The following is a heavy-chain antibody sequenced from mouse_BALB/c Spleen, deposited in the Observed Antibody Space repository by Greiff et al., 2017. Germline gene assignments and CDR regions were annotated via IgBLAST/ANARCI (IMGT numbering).Heavy chain of an antibody. CDR1: GFTFSSYA. Sequence: EVQGVESGGGLVKPGGSLKLSCAASGFTFSSYAMSWVRQTPEKRLEWVATISSGGSYTYYPDSVKGRFTISRDNAKNTLYLQMSSLRSEDTAMYYCAREGLLFDYWGQGTTLTVSS. CDR3: AREGLLFDY. D-gene: IGHD1-1*01. V-gene: IGHV5-9-3*01. CDR2: ISSGGSYT. J-gene: IGHJ2*01.